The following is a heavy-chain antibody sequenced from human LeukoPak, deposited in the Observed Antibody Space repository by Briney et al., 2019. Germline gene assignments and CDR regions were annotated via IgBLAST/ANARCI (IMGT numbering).Heavy chain of an antibody. Sequence: GGSLRLSCAASGFTFSSYAMHWVRQAPGKGLEWVSIISYDGSNKYYADSVKGRFTISRDNSKNTLYLQMNSLRAEDTAVYYCAREGSSWYFSVWGKGTTVTVSS. V-gene: IGHV3-30*04. J-gene: IGHJ6*04. D-gene: IGHD6-13*01. CDR3: AREGSSWYFSV. CDR2: ISYDGSNK. CDR1: GFTFSSYA.